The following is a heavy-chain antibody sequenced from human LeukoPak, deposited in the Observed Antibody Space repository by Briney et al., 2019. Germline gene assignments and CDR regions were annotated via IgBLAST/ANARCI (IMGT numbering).Heavy chain of an antibody. J-gene: IGHJ3*02. CDR1: GGSFSGYY. D-gene: IGHD4-23*01. CDR3: ARPGSATVVTLAFDI. CDR2: INHSGST. V-gene: IGHV4-34*01. Sequence: SETLSLTCAVYGGSFSGYYLSWIRQPPGKGLEWIGEINHSGSTNYNPSLKSRVTISVDTSKNQFSLKLSSVTAADTAVYYCARPGSATVVTLAFDIWGQGTMVTVSS.